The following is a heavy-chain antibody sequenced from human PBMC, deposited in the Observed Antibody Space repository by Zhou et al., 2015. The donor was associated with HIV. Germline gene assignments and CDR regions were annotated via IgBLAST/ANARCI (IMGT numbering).Heavy chain of an antibody. CDR1: GGTFTTYT. CDR3: ARDGPPMAVTGAYFDY. D-gene: IGHD6-19*01. J-gene: IGHJ4*02. V-gene: IGHV1-69*01. Sequence: QAQLVQSGAEVKKPGSSVKVSCQASGGTFTTYTFNWVRQAPGQGLEWVGGIIPIFGTTNYAQKFQGRVTITADEYTSTAYMEMSSLRSEDTAVYYCARDGPPMAVTGAYFDYWGQGTLVTVTS. CDR2: IIPIFGTT.